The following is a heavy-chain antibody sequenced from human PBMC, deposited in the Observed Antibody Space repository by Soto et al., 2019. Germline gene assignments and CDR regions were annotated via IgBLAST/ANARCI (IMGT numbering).Heavy chain of an antibody. V-gene: IGHV4-4*02. CDR3: ARSEATGLDY. CDR1: GGSMSSSNW. D-gene: IGHD1-26*01. CDR2: AHHSGRT. J-gene: IGHJ4*02. Sequence: SETLSLTCTVSGGSMSSSNWWNWVRQSPGKGLEWIGEAHHSGRTNYNPSLKSRVTISVDESKNHFSLKLSSVTAADTAVYYCARSEATGLDYWGQGTLVTVSS.